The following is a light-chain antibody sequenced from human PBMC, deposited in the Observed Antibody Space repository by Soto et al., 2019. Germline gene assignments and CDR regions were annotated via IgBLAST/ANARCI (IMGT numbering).Light chain of an antibody. CDR1: SSDVGGYNF. J-gene: IGLJ2*01. CDR3: SSYAGSNIVV. V-gene: IGLV2-8*01. Sequence: QSALTQPPSASGSLGQSGTISCTGTSSDVGGYNFVSWYQQHPGKAPKLMIYEVSERPSGVPDRFSGSKSGNTASLTVSGLQAEDEADYYCSSYAGSNIVVFGGGTKLTVL. CDR2: EVS.